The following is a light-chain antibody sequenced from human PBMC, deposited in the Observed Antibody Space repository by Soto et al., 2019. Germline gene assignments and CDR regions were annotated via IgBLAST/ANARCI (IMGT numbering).Light chain of an antibody. J-gene: IGKJ5*01. CDR1: QDIRYY. V-gene: IGKV1-33*01. CDR3: QHYNSFPIT. CDR2: DAS. Sequence: DIQLTQSPSSLSSSFGDRVTITCPASQDIRYYLNWYQQKTGQAPKLLSYDASQLETGVPSRFRGSGSGTDFTFTINSLQPEDIGTYYCQHYNSFPITFGQGTRLEIK.